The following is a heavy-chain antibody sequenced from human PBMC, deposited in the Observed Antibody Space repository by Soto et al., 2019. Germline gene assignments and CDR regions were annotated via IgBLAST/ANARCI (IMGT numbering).Heavy chain of an antibody. D-gene: IGHD3-3*01. J-gene: IGHJ6*02. V-gene: IGHV1-69*13. Sequence: GASVKVSCKASGGTFSSYAISWVRQAPGQGLEWMGGIIPIFGTANYAQKFQGRVTITADESTSTAYMELSSLRSEDTAVYYCARGGEWLLAQYYHHYRLAVWGQGTTVTVSS. CDR1: GGTFSSYA. CDR3: ARGGEWLLAQYYHHYRLAV. CDR2: IIPIFGTA.